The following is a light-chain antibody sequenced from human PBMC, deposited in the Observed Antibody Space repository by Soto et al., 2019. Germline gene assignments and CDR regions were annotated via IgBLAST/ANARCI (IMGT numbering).Light chain of an antibody. V-gene: IGKV1-39*01. Sequence: PITSSRSAMSAFVVDAVTITFRASQSISSYLNWYQQKPGKAPKLLIYAASSLQSGVPSRFSGSGSGTDFTLTISRLQPEDFVTYYCQHSYSQTNRFGQGTRLDI. J-gene: IGKJ5*01. CDR2: AAS. CDR3: QHSYSQTNR. CDR1: QSISSY.